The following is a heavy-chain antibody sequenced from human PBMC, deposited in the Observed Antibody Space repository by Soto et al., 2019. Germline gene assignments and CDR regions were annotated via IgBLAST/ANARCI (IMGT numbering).Heavy chain of an antibody. J-gene: IGHJ3*02. CDR1: GGSISSGGYY. CDR2: IYYSGST. V-gene: IGHV4-31*03. CDR3: ARASVLRFLEWARNAFDI. Sequence: SETLSLTCTVSGGSISSGGYYWSWIRQHPGKGLEWIGYIYYSGSTYYNPSLKSRVTISVDTSKNQFSLKLSSVTAADTAVYYCARASVLRFLEWARNAFDIWGQGTMVTVSS. D-gene: IGHD3-3*01.